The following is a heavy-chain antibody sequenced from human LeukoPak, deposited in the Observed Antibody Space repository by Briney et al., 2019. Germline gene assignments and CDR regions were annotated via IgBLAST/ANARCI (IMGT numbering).Heavy chain of an antibody. J-gene: IGHJ4*02. CDR2: IKQDGSEK. CDR3: ATVTVTTAFDY. V-gene: IGHV3-7*01. Sequence: PGGSLRLSCAASGYTFSSSWMNWVRQAPGKGLEWVANIKQDGSEKYYVDSVKGRFTISRDNAQNSLYLQMNSLRAEDTAVYYCATVTVTTAFDYWGQGTLVTVSS. D-gene: IGHD4-17*01. CDR1: GYTFSSSW.